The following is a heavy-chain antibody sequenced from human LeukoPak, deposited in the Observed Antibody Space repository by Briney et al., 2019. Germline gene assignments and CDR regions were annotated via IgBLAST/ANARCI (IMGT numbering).Heavy chain of an antibody. J-gene: IGHJ6*02. CDR1: GGSISSYY. Sequence: PSETLSLTCTVSGGSISSYYWSWIRQPPGKGLEWIGYIYYSGSTNYNPSLKSRVTISVDTSKNQFSLKLSSVTAADTAVYYCARVRVDFWSDYYYYGMDVWGQGTTVTVSS. CDR2: IYYSGST. CDR3: ARVRVDFWSDYYYYGMDV. D-gene: IGHD3-3*01. V-gene: IGHV4-59*01.